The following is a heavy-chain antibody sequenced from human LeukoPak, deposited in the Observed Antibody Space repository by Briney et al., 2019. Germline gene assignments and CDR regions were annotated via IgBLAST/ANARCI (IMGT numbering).Heavy chain of an antibody. CDR3: AVDRRQGPTVTTFSPFDF. CDR2: ISKTTRTI. J-gene: IGHJ4*02. V-gene: IGHV3-48*04. D-gene: IGHD4-17*01. CDR1: GFTFSDYN. Sequence: GGSLRLSCAASGFTFSDYNMNWVRQAPGKGLEWVSYISKTTRTIHYADSVTGRFTISRDNAKNSLYLQMSSLRVEGTAVYYCAVDRRQGPTVTTFSPFDFWGQGTLVTVSS.